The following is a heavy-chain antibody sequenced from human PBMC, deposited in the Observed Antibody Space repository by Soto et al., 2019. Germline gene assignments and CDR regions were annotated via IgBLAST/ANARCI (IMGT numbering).Heavy chain of an antibody. V-gene: IGHV5-51*01. J-gene: IGHJ3*02. CDR3: ARRASAVVIRFHDAFDI. D-gene: IGHD2-21*01. CDR2: IYPGDSDT. CDR1: GYSFTSYW. Sequence: GESLKISCKGSGYSFTSYWIGWVRQMPGKGLEWVGIIYPGDSDTRYSPSFQGQVTISADKSVSTAYLQWSSLKASDTAMYYCARRASAVVIRFHDAFDIWGQGTMVTVSS.